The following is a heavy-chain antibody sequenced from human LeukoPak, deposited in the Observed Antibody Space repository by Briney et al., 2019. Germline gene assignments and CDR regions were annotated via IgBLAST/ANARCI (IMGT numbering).Heavy chain of an antibody. CDR3: ARVATGSYHFDY. Sequence: PGGSLRLSCAASGFTFSTYWMHWVRQAPGKGLVWVSRTNSDGSTTSYADSVKGRFTISRDNAKNTLYPQMNSLRAEDTAVYYCARVATGSYHFDYWGQGTLATVSS. CDR2: TNSDGSTT. D-gene: IGHD3-16*01. V-gene: IGHV3-74*01. J-gene: IGHJ4*02. CDR1: GFTFSTYW.